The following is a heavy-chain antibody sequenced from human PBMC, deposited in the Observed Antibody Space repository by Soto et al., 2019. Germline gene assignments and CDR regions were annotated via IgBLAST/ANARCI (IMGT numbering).Heavy chain of an antibody. CDR2: INHSGST. CDR1: GGSFSGYY. D-gene: IGHD5-18*01. CDR3: ARGEWMQRTKYCMDV. J-gene: IGHJ6*02. Sequence: QVQLQPWGAGLLKPSETLSLTCAVYGGSFSGYYWSWIRKPPGKGLEWIGEINHSGSTNYNPSLKSRVTISVDTSKNQFSLKLSSVTAADTAVYYCARGEWMQRTKYCMDVWGQGTTVTVSS. V-gene: IGHV4-34*01.